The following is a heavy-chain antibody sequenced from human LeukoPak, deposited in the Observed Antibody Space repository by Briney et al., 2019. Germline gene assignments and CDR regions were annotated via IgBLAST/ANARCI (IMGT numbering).Heavy chain of an antibody. CDR3: ARGDILVDYYYYGMDV. D-gene: IGHD1-26*01. J-gene: IGHJ6*02. CDR1: GFTFSSYG. V-gene: IGHV3-33*01. Sequence: GGSLRLSCAASGFTFSSYGMHWVRQAPGKGLEWVAVIWYDGSNKYYADSVKGRFTISRDNSKNTLYLQMNSLRAEDTAVYYCARGDILVDYYYYGMDVWGQGTTVTVSS. CDR2: IWYDGSNK.